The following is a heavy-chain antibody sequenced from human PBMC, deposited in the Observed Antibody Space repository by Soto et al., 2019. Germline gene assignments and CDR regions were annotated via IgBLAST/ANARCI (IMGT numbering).Heavy chain of an antibody. CDR3: ARDRNTVAKIYNYYGMDV. Sequence: SVKVACKAAGGPFSSYAIGWVRQSPGQGLEWMGGIIPIFGTANYAQKFQGRVTITADESTSTAYMELSSLRSEDTAVYYCARDRNTVAKIYNYYGMDVCGQGTTVTVSS. CDR2: IIPIFGTA. CDR1: GGPFSSYA. D-gene: IGHD5-12*01. J-gene: IGHJ6*02. V-gene: IGHV1-69*01.